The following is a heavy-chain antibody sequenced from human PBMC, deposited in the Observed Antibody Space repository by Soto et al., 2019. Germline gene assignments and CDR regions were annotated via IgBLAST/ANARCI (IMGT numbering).Heavy chain of an antibody. J-gene: IGHJ4*02. D-gene: IGHD2-15*01. CDR2: ITGSSSAI. CDR3: ARGYCNGGSCYPGIY. CDR1: GFTFNSYS. V-gene: IGHV3-48*02. Sequence: EVHLVESGGGSVQPGGSLRLSCAASGFTFNSYSMHWVRQDPGMGLEWVSYITGSSSAIYYADSVKGRFTISRDNAKNSLSLQMNSLRDVDTAVYYCARGYCNGGSCYPGIYWGQGTLVSVSS.